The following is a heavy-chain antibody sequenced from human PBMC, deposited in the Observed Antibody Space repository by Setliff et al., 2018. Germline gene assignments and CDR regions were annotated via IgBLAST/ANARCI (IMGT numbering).Heavy chain of an antibody. Sequence: SETLSLTCAVSGGSISSPNWWNWVRQPPGKGLEWIGEIYHSGTTNYNPSLKSRVTMSVDKSRNQFSLRLTSVTAADTAIYYCTRAYSGSHDYWGQGTLVPSPQ. J-gene: IGHJ4*02. CDR1: GGSISSPNW. CDR2: IYHSGTT. V-gene: IGHV4-4*02. CDR3: TRAYSGSHDY. D-gene: IGHD1-26*01.